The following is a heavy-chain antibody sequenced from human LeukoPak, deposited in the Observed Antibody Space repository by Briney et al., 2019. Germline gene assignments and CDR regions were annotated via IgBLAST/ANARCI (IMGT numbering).Heavy chain of an antibody. CDR1: GFRFGNSA. CDR3: ASYSSGWFKPLDS. J-gene: IGHJ4*02. CDR2: ITSTSGSI. V-gene: IGHV3-23*01. D-gene: IGHD6-19*01. Sequence: GGSLRLSCVGSGFRFGNSAMSWVCQIPGKGLEWVSSITSTSGSIKYVDSVKGRFTISRDNSKNTLFLQMDSLRAEDTAIYYCASYSSGWFKPLDSWGQGTLVTVSS.